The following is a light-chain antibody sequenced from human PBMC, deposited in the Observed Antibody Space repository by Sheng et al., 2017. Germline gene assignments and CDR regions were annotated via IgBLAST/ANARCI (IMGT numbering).Light chain of an antibody. CDR2: DAS. CDR3: QQYDDLLFT. CDR1: RDIYNH. Sequence: DIQMTQSPSSLSASVGDRVTITCQASRDIYNHLNWYQQKPGKAPKLLIYDASNLETGVPSRFSGXGSGTDFAFTISSLQPEDFATYYCQQYDDLLFTFGPGTKVDVK. J-gene: IGKJ3*01. V-gene: IGKV1-33*01.